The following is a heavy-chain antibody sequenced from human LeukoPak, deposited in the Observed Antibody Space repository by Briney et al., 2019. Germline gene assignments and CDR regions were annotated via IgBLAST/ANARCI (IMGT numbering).Heavy chain of an antibody. CDR3: ARYPSIAARQYDY. D-gene: IGHD6-6*01. CDR2: ISSSSSYI. J-gene: IGHJ4*02. V-gene: IGHV3-21*01. Sequence: KPGGSLRLSCAASGFTFSSYSMNWVRQAPGKGLEWVSSISSSSSYIYYADSVKGRFPISRDNAKNSLYLQMNSLRAEDTAVYYCARYPSIAARQYDYWGQGTLVTVSS. CDR1: GFTFSSYS.